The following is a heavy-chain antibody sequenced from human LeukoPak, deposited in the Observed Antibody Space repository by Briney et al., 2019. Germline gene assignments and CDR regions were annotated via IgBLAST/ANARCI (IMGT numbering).Heavy chain of an antibody. D-gene: IGHD2-2*01. CDR3: ARHCSSTSCHQNFDY. V-gene: IGHV4-59*08. CDR2: IYYSGST. J-gene: IGHJ4*02. Sequence: SETLSLTCTVSGGSISSYYWSWIRQPPGKGLEWIGYIYYSGSTYYNPSLKSRVTISVDTSKNQFSLKLSSVTAADTAVYYCARHCSSTSCHQNFDYWGQGTLVTVSS. CDR1: GGSISSYY.